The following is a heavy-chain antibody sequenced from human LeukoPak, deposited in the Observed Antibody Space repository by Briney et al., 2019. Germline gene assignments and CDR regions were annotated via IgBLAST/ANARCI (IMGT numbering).Heavy chain of an antibody. D-gene: IGHD1-14*01. V-gene: IGHV4-31*03. Sequence: PSETLSLTCTVSGGSISSGGYYWSWIRQRPGKGLEWIGYIYYSGSTYYNPSLKSRVTISVDTSKNQFSLKLSSVTAADTAVYYCARIPNQSKYSVGDYWGQGTPVTVSS. CDR3: ARIPNQSKYSVGDY. J-gene: IGHJ4*02. CDR2: IYYSGST. CDR1: GGSISSGGYY.